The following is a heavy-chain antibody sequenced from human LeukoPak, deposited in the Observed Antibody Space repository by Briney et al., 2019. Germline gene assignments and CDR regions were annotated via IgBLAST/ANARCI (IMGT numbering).Heavy chain of an antibody. Sequence: SETLSLTCAVYGGSFSGYYWSWIRQPPGKGLEWIGEINHSGSTNYNPSLKSRVTISVDTSKNQFSLKLSPVTAADTAVYYCARSVVPTAIRLHGMDVWGQGTTVTVSS. J-gene: IGHJ6*02. CDR3: ARSVVPTAIRLHGMDV. D-gene: IGHD2-2*02. CDR2: INHSGST. CDR1: GGSFSGYY. V-gene: IGHV4-34*01.